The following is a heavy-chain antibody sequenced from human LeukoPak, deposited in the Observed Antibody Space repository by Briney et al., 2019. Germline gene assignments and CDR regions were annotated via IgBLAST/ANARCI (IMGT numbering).Heavy chain of an antibody. V-gene: IGHV4-61*02. CDR1: GGSISSGSYY. CDR3: ARELDTAMVTYYFDY. Sequence: SETLSLTXTVSGGSISSGSYYWSWIRQPAGKGLEWIGRIYTSGSTNYNPSLKSRVTISVDTSKNQFSLKLSSVPAADTAVYYCARELDTAMVTYYFDYWGQGTLVTVSS. J-gene: IGHJ4*02. D-gene: IGHD5-18*01. CDR2: IYTSGST.